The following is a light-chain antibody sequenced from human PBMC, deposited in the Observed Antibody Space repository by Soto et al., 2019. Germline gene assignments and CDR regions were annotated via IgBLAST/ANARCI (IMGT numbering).Light chain of an antibody. V-gene: IGLV1-40*01. CDR2: GNG. CDR3: QSYDSSLSGGVV. J-gene: IGLJ2*01. CDR1: SSNIGAGYD. Sequence: QSVLTQPPSVSGAPGQRVTISCTGSSSNIGAGYDVHWYQQLPGTAPKLLIYGNGNRPSGVPDRFSGSKSGTSASLAITGLQAEDEADYYCQSYDSSLSGGVVFGGGTKLTVL.